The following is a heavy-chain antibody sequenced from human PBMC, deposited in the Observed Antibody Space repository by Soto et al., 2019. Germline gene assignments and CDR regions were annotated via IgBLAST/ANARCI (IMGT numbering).Heavy chain of an antibody. CDR2: ISWDGGST. V-gene: IGHV3-43*01. CDR3: AKDLAGTYYYYGMDV. Sequence: PGGSLRLSCAASGFTFDDYTMHWVRQAPGKGLEWVSLISWDGGSTYYADSVKGRFTISRDNSKNSLYLQMNSLRTEDTALYYCAKDLAGTYYYYGMDVWGQGTTVTVSS. CDR1: GFTFDDYT. J-gene: IGHJ6*02. D-gene: IGHD1-7*01.